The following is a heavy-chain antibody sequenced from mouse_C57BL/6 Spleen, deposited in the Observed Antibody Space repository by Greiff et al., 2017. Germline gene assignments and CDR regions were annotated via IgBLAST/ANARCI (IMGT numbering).Heavy chain of an antibody. D-gene: IGHD1-1*01. V-gene: IGHV5-6*02. CDR1: GFTFSSYG. CDR2: ISSGGSYT. J-gene: IGHJ2*01. Sequence: EVMLVESGGDLVKPGGSLKLSCAASGFTFSSYGMSWVRQTPDKRLEWVATISSGGSYTYYPDSVKGRFTISRDNAKNTLYLQMSSLKSEDTAMYYCARIYGSSYGGFDYWGQGTTLTVSS. CDR3: ARIYGSSYGGFDY.